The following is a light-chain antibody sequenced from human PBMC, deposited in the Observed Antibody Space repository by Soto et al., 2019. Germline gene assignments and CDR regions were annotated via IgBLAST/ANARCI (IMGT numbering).Light chain of an antibody. V-gene: IGLV4-69*01. CDR1: SGHSSYA. CDR2: LNSDGSH. Sequence: QLVLTQSTSASASMGASVKLTCTLSSGHSSYAIAWHQQQPEKGPRYLMKLNSDGSHSKGDGIPDRFSGSSSGAERYLTISSLQSEDEADYYCQTWGTGGRGVFGGGTKLTV. J-gene: IGLJ2*01. CDR3: QTWGTGGRGV.